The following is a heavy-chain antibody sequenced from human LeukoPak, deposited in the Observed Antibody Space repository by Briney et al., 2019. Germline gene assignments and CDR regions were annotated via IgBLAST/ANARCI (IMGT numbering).Heavy chain of an antibody. CDR1: GFTFSSYW. D-gene: IGHD1-7*01. V-gene: IGHV3-7*01. J-gene: IGHJ4*02. CDR2: IKQDGSER. Sequence: GGSLRLSCAGSGFTFSSYWMSWVRQAPGKGLEWVANIKQDGSERFYVDSVKGRFTISRDNAKNSLYLQMNSLRAEDTAVYYCASDSGELGSTLPFVYWGQGTLVTVSS. CDR3: ASDSGELGSTLPFVY.